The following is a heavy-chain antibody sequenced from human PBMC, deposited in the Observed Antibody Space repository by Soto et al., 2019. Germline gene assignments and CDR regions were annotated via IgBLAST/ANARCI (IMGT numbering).Heavy chain of an antibody. CDR3: AKDRAMVVAATTWDAFDI. V-gene: IGHV3-9*01. D-gene: IGHD2-15*01. Sequence: EVQLVESGGGLVQPGRSLRLSCAASGFTFDDYAMHWVRQAPGKGLEWVSGISWNSGSIGYADSVKGRFTISRDNAKNSLYLQMNSLRAEDTALYYCAKDRAMVVAATTWDAFDIWGQGTMVTVSS. J-gene: IGHJ3*02. CDR1: GFTFDDYA. CDR2: ISWNSGSI.